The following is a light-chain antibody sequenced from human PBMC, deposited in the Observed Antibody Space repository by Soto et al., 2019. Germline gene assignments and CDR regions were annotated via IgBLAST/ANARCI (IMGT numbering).Light chain of an antibody. J-gene: IGKJ3*01. CDR1: QGIGNY. CDR3: QNYKSAPLT. V-gene: IGKV1-27*01. Sequence: DIQMAQSPSSLSATVGDRVTITCRASQGIGNYLAWYQQKPGEVPKLLIYAASTLQPGVPSRFSGSGSGTDFTLTISSLQPEDFATYYCQNYKSAPLTFXPGTKVDI. CDR2: AAS.